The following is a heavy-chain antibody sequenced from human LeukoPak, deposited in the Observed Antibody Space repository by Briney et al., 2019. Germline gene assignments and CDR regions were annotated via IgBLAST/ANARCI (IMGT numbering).Heavy chain of an antibody. J-gene: IGHJ4*02. Sequence: GGSLRLSCAASGFTFSSYGMHWVRQAPGKGLEWVAVISYDGSNKYYADSVKGRFTISRDNSKNTLYLQMNSLRAEDTAVYYCARGEWTLNYYDSSGYYFDYWGQGTLVTVSS. CDR1: GFTFSSYG. CDR2: ISYDGSNK. D-gene: IGHD3-22*01. CDR3: ARGEWTLNYYDSSGYYFDY. V-gene: IGHV3-30*03.